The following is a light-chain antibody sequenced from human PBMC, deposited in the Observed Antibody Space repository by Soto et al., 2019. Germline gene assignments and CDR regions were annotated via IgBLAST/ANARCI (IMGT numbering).Light chain of an antibody. CDR2: DVT. CDR3: CSYADKYTYV. Sequence: QSVLTQPRSVSGSPGQSVTISCTGTSSDIGDCDYVSWYQHHAGKTPKLMIYDVTKRPSGVPDRFSGSKSGSTASLTISGLQADDEADYYCCSYADKYTYVFGTGTKVTVL. CDR1: SSDIGDCDY. V-gene: IGLV2-11*01. J-gene: IGLJ1*01.